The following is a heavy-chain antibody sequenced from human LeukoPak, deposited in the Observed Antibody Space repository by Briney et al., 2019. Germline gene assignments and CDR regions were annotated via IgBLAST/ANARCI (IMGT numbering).Heavy chain of an antibody. J-gene: IGHJ4*02. V-gene: IGHV4-34*01. CDR2: INHSGST. CDR1: GGSFSGYY. Sequence: PSETLSLTCAVYGGSFSGYYWSWIRQPPGKGLEWIGEINHSGSTNYNPSLKSRVTISVDTSKNQFSLKLSSVTAADTAVYYCARQRSFGVAGTSSPPSYWGQGTLVTVSS. D-gene: IGHD6-19*01. CDR3: ARQRSFGVAGTSSPPSY.